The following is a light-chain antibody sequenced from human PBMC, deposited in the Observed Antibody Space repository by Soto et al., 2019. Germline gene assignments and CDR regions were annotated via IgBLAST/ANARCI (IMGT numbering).Light chain of an antibody. Sequence: QSALTQPVCVSGSLGQSITISCAGTSSDIGAYNYVSWYQQHPGKAPKLIIYEVSYRPSGVSNRFSASKSANTASLTISGLQAEDEADYYCNSFASSNSLIFGGGTKLTV. V-gene: IGLV2-14*01. CDR3: NSFASSNSLI. J-gene: IGLJ2*01. CDR1: SSDIGAYNY. CDR2: EVS.